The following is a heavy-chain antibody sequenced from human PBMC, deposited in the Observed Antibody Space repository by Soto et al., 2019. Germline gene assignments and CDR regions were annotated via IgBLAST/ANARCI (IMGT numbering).Heavy chain of an antibody. CDR1: GYTFTSYG. CDR3: ARGGLRYFDWSDTTLRYYLDY. CDR2: ISAYNGNT. V-gene: IGHV1-18*01. D-gene: IGHD3-9*01. J-gene: IGHJ4*02. Sequence: GASVKVSCKASGYTFTSYGISWVRQAPGQGLEWMGWISAYNGNTNYAQKLQGRVTMTTDTSTSTAYMELRSLRSDDTAVYYCARGGLRYFDWSDTTLRYYLDYGGQGTLVTVSS.